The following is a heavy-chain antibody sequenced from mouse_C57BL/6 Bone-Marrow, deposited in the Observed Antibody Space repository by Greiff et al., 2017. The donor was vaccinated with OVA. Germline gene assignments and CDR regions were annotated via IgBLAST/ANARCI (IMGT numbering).Heavy chain of an antibody. V-gene: IGHV5-6*02. CDR1: GFTFSSYG. Sequence: EVKLVESGGDLVKPGGSLKLSCAASGFTFSSYGMSWVRQTPDTRLEWVATISSGGSYTYYPDSVKGRFTISRDNAKKTLYLQMSSLKSEDTAMYYCARHGAMDYWGQGTSVTVSS. CDR3: ARHGAMDY. CDR2: ISSGGSYT. J-gene: IGHJ4*01.